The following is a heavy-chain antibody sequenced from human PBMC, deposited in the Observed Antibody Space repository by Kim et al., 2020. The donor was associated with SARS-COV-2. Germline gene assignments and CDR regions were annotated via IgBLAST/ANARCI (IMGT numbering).Heavy chain of an antibody. V-gene: IGHV3-23*01. CDR3: AKRTQDAARLSYS. J-gene: IGHJ4*02. CDR1: GFTFSSFA. Sequence: GGSLRLSCAASGFTFSSFAMSWVRQAPGKGLEWVSGISADGGATYYTDSVKGRFTISRDNTVNTLHLQMNSLRVEDTAIYYCAKRTQDAARLSYSWGQAT. CDR2: ISADGGAT. D-gene: IGHD5-18*01.